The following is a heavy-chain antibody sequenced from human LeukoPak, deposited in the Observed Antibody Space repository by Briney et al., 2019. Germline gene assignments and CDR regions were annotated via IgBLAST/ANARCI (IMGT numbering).Heavy chain of an antibody. V-gene: IGHV1-69*02. Sequence: GASVKVSCKASGGTFSSYTISWVRQAPGQGLEWMGRIIPILGIANYAQKFQGRVTITADKSTSTAYMELSSLRSEDTAVYYCATNLLYDSSGYPFDYWGQGTLATVSS. CDR3: ATNLLYDSSGYPFDY. J-gene: IGHJ4*02. CDR1: GGTFSSYT. D-gene: IGHD3-22*01. CDR2: IIPILGIA.